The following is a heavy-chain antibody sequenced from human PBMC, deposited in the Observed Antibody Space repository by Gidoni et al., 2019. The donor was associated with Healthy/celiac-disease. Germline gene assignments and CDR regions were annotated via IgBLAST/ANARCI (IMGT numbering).Heavy chain of an antibody. CDR1: GGSISSSNW. V-gene: IGHV4-4*02. J-gene: IGHJ3*02. Sequence: QVQLQESGPGLVKPSGTLSLTCAVSGGSISSSNWWSWVRQPPGKGLEWIGEIYHSGCTNYNPSLKGRVTISVDKSKNQFSLKLSSVTAADTAVYYCARGSRGAAAGTPAFDIWGQGTMVTVSS. CDR2: IYHSGCT. D-gene: IGHD6-13*01. CDR3: ARGSRGAAAGTPAFDI.